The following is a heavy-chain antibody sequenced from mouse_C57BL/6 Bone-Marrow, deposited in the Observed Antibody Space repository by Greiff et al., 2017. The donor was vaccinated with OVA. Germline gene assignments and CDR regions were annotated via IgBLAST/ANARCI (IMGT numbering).Heavy chain of an antibody. V-gene: IGHV2-9*01. D-gene: IGHD2-3*01. Sequence: VQLVESGPGLVAPSQSLSITCTVSGFSLTSYGVDWVRQPPGKGLEWLGVIWRGGSTNYYSALMSRLSISKDNSKSQVFLKMNRLQTDDTAVDYCAKSDDGYLYYAMDYWGQGTSVTVSS. J-gene: IGHJ4*01. CDR3: AKSDDGYLYYAMDY. CDR1: GFSLTSYG. CDR2: IWRGGST.